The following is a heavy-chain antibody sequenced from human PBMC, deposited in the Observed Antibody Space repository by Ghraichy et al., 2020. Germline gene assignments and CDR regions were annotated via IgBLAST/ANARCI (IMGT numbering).Heavy chain of an antibody. CDR1: GYTFTSYD. Sequence: ASVKVSCKASGYTFTSYDINWVRQATGQGLEWMGWMNPNSGNTGYAQKFQGRVTITRNTSISTAYMELSSLRSEDTAVYYCARGIRRSLRLAGDQRYYYYGMDVWGQGTTVTVSS. J-gene: IGHJ6*02. V-gene: IGHV1-8*03. CDR3: ARGIRRSLRLAGDQRYYYYGMDV. CDR2: MNPNSGNT. D-gene: IGHD6-19*01.